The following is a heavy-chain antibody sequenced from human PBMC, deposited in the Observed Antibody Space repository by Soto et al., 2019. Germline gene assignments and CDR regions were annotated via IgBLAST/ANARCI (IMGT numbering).Heavy chain of an antibody. CDR3: AKDQTHAFDI. Sequence: QVQLVESGGGVVQPGRSLRLSCAASGFTFSSYGMYWVRQAPGKGLEWVAVISDDGSNKYYADSVKGRFTISRDNSKNMLYLQMNSLRVEDTAVYYCAKDQTHAFDIWGQGTVVTVSS. J-gene: IGHJ3*02. CDR2: ISDDGSNK. CDR1: GFTFSSYG. V-gene: IGHV3-30*18.